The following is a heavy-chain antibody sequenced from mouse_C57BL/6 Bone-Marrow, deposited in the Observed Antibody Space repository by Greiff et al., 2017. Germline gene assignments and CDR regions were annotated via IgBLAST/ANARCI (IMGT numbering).Heavy chain of an antibody. CDR2: IDPSDSYT. J-gene: IGHJ2*01. CDR1: GYTFTSYW. D-gene: IGHD1-2*01. V-gene: IGHV1-50*01. CDR3: ASYGGYYCDD. Sequence: QVQLQQPGAELVKPGASVKLSCKASGYTFTSYWMQWVKQRPGQGLEWIGEIDPSDSYTNYNQKFKGKATLTVDTTSSTADMQLSSLTSEDTAVYYCASYGGYYCDDWGQGTTLTVSS.